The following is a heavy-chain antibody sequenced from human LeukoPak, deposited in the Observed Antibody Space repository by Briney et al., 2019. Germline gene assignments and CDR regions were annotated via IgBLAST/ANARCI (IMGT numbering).Heavy chain of an antibody. J-gene: IGHJ4*02. V-gene: IGHV4-61*02. CDR2: IYTSGST. CDR3: ARGMTTVTPAFDY. CDR1: GGSISSGSYY. Sequence: SETLSLTCTVSGGSISSGSYYWSWIRQPAGKGLEWIGRIYTSGSTNYNPSLKSRVTISVDTSKNQFSLKLSSVTAADTAVYYCARGMTTVTPAFDYWGQGTLVTVSS. D-gene: IGHD4-11*01.